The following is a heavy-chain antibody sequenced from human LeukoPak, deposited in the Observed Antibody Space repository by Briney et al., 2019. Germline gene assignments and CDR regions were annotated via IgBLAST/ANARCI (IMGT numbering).Heavy chain of an antibody. J-gene: IGHJ4*02. V-gene: IGHV3-15*01. CDR2: IKSQTDNGTT. Sequence: GGSLRLSCAASGITFSNAWMTWVRQAPGKGLEWVGRIKSQTDNGTTDYAAPVKGRFTISRDDSKNTLYLQMNSLKTEDTAVYYCTTFYYWGQGTLVTVSS. CDR1: GITFSNAW. CDR3: TTFYY.